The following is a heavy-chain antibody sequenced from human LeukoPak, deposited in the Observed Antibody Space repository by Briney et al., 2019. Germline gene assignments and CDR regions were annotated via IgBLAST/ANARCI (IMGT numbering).Heavy chain of an antibody. CDR3: ARRTQGLPFDY. Sequence: SETLSLTCTVSGGSISSSSFYWGWIRQPPGKGLEWIGSIYYSGSTYYNTSLKSRVTISVDTSKNQFSLKLSFVTAADTAVYYCARRTQGLPFDYWGQGTLVTVSS. V-gene: IGHV4-39*01. CDR2: IYYSGST. CDR1: GGSISSSSFY. D-gene: IGHD2-21*02. J-gene: IGHJ4*02.